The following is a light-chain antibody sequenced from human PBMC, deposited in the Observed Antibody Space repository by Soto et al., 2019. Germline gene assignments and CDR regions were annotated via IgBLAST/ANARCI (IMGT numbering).Light chain of an antibody. J-gene: IGKJ5*01. CDR2: AAS. CDR3: QQANSFPLS. V-gene: IGKV1-12*01. Sequence: DIQVTQSPSSVSASVGDSVTITWRASQDIRTRLAWYQQKPGKAPKVLIYAASTLEAGVPLRFSGSGYGTDFTLTISGLQPEDFATYYCQQANSFPLSFGPGTRLEIK. CDR1: QDIRTR.